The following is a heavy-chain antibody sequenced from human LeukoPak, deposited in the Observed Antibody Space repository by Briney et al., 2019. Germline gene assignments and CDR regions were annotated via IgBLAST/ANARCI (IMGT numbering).Heavy chain of an antibody. CDR1: GFTFSSYW. CDR2: IKPDGSER. CDR3: ARDSSPTVTTTDDY. D-gene: IGHD4-17*01. J-gene: IGHJ4*02. Sequence: GGSLRLSCITSGFTFSSYWMSWVRQAPGKGLEWVANIKPDGSERYYVDSVKGRFTISRDNAKNSLYLQMNSLRAEDTAVYYCARDSSPTVTTTDDYWGRGTLVTVSS. V-gene: IGHV3-7*01.